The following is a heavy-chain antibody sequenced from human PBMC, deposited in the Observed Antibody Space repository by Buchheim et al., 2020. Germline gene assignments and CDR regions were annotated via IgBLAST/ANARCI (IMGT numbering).Heavy chain of an antibody. V-gene: IGHV3-48*03. CDR2: ISSAGSKK. Sequence: QLVESGGALVQPGGSLRLSCVASMSTFSNSEMNWVRQTPGKGLEWIAYISSAGSKKDYADSVKGRFTISRDNSKNTLYLQMNSLRAEDTAVYYCARVGYDYVWGSYRYLDYWGQGTL. D-gene: IGHD3-16*02. CDR1: MSTFSNSE. CDR3: ARVGYDYVWGSYRYLDY. J-gene: IGHJ4*02.